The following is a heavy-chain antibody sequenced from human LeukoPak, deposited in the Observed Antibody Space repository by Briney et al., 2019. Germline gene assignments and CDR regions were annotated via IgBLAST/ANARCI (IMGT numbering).Heavy chain of an antibody. Sequence: ASVKVSCKAAGYTFTAYYMHWVRQAPGQGLEWMGWVTPNSGGTNYAQKFQGRVTMTRDTSISTAYMELSRLRSDDTAVYYCARAGGRSWFDPWGQGTLVTVSS. V-gene: IGHV1-2*02. CDR2: VTPNSGGT. CDR3: ARAGGRSWFDP. J-gene: IGHJ5*02. CDR1: GYTFTAYY.